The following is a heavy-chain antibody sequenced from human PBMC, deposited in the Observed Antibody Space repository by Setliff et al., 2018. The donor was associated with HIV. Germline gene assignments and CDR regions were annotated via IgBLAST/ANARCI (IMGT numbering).Heavy chain of an antibody. V-gene: IGHV4-38-2*02. J-gene: IGHJ4*02. CDR3: ARDPGAYYDYVWGSYRCYYFDY. Sequence: SETLSLTCAVSGYSISSGYYWGWIRQPPGKGLEWIGSMYHSGSTYYNPSLKSRVTISVDTSKNKFSLKLRPVTAADTAVYYCARDPGAYYDYVWGSYRCYYFDYWGQGTLVTVSS. CDR1: GYSISSGYY. CDR2: MYHSGST. D-gene: IGHD3-16*02.